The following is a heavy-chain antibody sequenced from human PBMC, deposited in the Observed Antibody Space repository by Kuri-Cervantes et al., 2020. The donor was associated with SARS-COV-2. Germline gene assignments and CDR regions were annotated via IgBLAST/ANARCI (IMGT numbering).Heavy chain of an antibody. CDR1: GFTFGDYA. CDR3: TRLSPEWFGELAPDY. V-gene: IGHV3-49*04. D-gene: IGHD3-10*01. J-gene: IGHJ4*02. Sequence: GEPLKISCTASGFTFGDYAMSWVRQAPGKGLEWVGFIRSKAYGGTTEYAASVKGRFTISRDDSKSIAYLQMNSLKTEDTAVYYCTRLSPEWFGELAPDYWGQGTLVTVSS. CDR2: IRSKAYGGTT.